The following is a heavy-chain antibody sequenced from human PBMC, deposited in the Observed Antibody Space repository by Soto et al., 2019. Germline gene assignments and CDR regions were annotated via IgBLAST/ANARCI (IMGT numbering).Heavy chain of an antibody. V-gene: IGHV3-33*01. CDR1: GFPFSSYV. J-gene: IGHJ5*02. CDR2: IWYDGSNK. CDR3: ARDNLGAADQNWFDP. Sequence: GGSLRLSCAASGFPFSSYVMHWVRQAPGKGLEWVAVIWYDGSNKYYADSVKGRFTISRDNSKNTLYLQMNSLRAEDTAVYYCARDNLGAADQNWFDPWGQGTLVTVSS. D-gene: IGHD6-13*01.